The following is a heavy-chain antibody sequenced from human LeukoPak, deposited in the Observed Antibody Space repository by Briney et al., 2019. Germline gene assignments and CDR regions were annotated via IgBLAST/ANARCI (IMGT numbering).Heavy chain of an antibody. V-gene: IGHV1-3*03. J-gene: IGHJ4*02. CDR3: ARDWGYYGSGRLAY. Sequence: GASVKVSCKASGYTFTSYGISWVRQAPGQRLEWMGWINAGNGNTKYSQEFQGRVTITRDTSASTAYMELSSLRSEDMAVYYCARDWGYYGSGRLAYWGQGTLVTVSS. D-gene: IGHD3-10*01. CDR1: GYTFTSYG. CDR2: INAGNGNT.